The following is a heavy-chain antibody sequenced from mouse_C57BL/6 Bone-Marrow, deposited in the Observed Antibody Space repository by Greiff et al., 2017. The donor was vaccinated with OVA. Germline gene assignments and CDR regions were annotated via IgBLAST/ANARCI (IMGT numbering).Heavy chain of an antibody. J-gene: IGHJ4*01. D-gene: IGHD2-5*01. CDR3: ARDSHYSNGYAMDY. CDR1: GFTFSDYY. V-gene: IGHV5-16*01. Sequence: DVKLVESEGGLVQPGSSMKLSCTASGFTFSDYYMAWVRQVPEKGLEWVANINYDGSSTYYLDSLKSRFIISRDNAKNILYLQMSSLKSEDTATYYCARDSHYSNGYAMDYWGQGTSVTVSS. CDR2: INYDGSST.